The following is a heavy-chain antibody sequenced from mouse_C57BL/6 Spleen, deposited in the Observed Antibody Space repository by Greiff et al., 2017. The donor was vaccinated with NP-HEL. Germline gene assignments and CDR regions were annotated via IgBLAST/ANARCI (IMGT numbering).Heavy chain of an antibody. CDR3: ARWSYGSSPFDY. Sequence: VQLQQPGAELVRPGSSVKLSCKASGYTFTSYWMHWVKQRPIQGLEWIGNIDPSDSETHYNQKFKDKATLTVDKSSSTAYMQLSSLTSEDSAVYYCARWSYGSSPFDYWGQGTTLTVSS. V-gene: IGHV1-52*01. J-gene: IGHJ2*01. CDR1: GYTFTSYW. CDR2: IDPSDSET. D-gene: IGHD1-1*01.